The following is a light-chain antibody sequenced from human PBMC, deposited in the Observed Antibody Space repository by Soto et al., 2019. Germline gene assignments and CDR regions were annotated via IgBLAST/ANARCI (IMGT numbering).Light chain of an antibody. Sequence: DIQMTQSPSSLSASVGDRVTVTCRASQSISKYLNWYQQKPGKAPQLLIYGASNLQSGTPSRFSGSGSGPDFTLTISSLQPEDFATYYCQQIYSTRPVTFGPGTKVDIK. CDR3: QQIYSTRPVT. V-gene: IGKV1-39*01. CDR1: QSISKY. J-gene: IGKJ3*01. CDR2: GAS.